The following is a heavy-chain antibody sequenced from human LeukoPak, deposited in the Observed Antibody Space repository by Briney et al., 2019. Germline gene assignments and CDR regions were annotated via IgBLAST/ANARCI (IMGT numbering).Heavy chain of an antibody. V-gene: IGHV4-34*01. CDR1: GGSFSGYY. CDR2: INHSGST. D-gene: IGHD4-17*01. J-gene: IGHJ3*02. CDR3: ARGLPNDYGDYDAFDI. Sequence: SETLSLTCAVYGGSFSGYYWSWIRQPPGKGLEWIGEINHSGSTNYNPSLKSRVTISVDTSKNQFSLKLSSVTAADTAVYYCARGLPNDYGDYDAFDIWAKGQWSPSLQ.